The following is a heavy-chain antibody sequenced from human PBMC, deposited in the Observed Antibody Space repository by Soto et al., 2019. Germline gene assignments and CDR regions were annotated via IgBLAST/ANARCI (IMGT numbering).Heavy chain of an antibody. V-gene: IGHV3-30-3*01. CDR3: ARDRGYCSGGSCYSGLRN. CDR2: ISYDGSNK. Sequence: QVQLVESGGGVVQPGRSLRLSCAASGFTFSSYAMHWVRQAPGKGLEWVAVISYDGSNKYYADSVKGRFTISRDNSKNTLYLQMNSLRAEDTAVYYCARDRGYCSGGSCYSGLRNWGQGTLVTVSS. J-gene: IGHJ4*02. CDR1: GFTFSSYA. D-gene: IGHD2-15*01.